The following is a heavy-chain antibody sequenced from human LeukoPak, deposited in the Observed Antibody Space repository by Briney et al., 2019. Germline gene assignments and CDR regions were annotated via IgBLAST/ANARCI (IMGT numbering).Heavy chain of an antibody. V-gene: IGHV4-59*12. CDR3: ARETRYNSGRYGMDV. Sequence: SETLSLTCTVSGGSINGYYWTWIWQPPGKGLEWIGYIYNIGSTDYNPSLKSRVTISVDTSKTQFSLKLSSVTAADTAVYYCARETRYNSGRYGMDVWAQGTTVTVSS. D-gene: IGHD5-18*01. J-gene: IGHJ6*02. CDR1: GGSINGYY. CDR2: IYNIGST.